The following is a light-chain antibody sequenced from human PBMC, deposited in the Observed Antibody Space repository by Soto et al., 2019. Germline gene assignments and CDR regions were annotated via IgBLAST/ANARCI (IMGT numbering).Light chain of an antibody. V-gene: IGLV2-23*01. CDR2: EGS. J-gene: IGLJ2*01. Sequence: QSALTQPASVSGSPGQSITISCTGTSSDVGSYNLVSWYQQHPGKAPKLMIYEGSKRPSGASNRFSGSKSGNTASLTISGLQAEDEADYCCCSYAGSVHVVFGGGTKLTVL. CDR1: SSDVGSYNL. CDR3: CSYAGSVHVV.